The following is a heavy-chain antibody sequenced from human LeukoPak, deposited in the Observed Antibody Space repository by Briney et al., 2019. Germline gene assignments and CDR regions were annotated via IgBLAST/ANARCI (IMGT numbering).Heavy chain of an antibody. CDR2: IYPGDSDT. CDR1: GYSFTSYW. CDR3: ARMMATAWFDP. V-gene: IGHV5-51*01. Sequence: GQSLKISCNGSGYSFTSYWIGWARQMPGQGLEWMGIIYPGDSDTRYSPPFQGQVTISADKSISTAYLRWSSLKPPHTAMYYCARMMATAWFDPWGQGTLVTVSS. D-gene: IGHD5-24*01. J-gene: IGHJ5*02.